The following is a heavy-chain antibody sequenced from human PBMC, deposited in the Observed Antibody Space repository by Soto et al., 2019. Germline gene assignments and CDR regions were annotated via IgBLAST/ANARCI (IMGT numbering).Heavy chain of an antibody. V-gene: IGHV4-39*01. CDR3: ARLPLQYSSSWTDY. J-gene: IGHJ4*02. CDR2: IYYSGST. CDR1: GGSISSSSYY. Sequence: SETLSLTCTVSGGSISSSSYYWGWIRQPPGKGLEWIGSIYYSGSTYYNPSLKSRVTISVDTSKNQFSLKLSSVTAADTAVYYCARLPLQYSSSWTDYWGQGTLVTVSS. D-gene: IGHD6-13*01.